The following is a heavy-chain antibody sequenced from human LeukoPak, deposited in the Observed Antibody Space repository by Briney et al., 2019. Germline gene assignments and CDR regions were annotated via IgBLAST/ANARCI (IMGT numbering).Heavy chain of an antibody. J-gene: IGHJ4*02. V-gene: IGHV4-59*02. CDR1: GGSVSSSY. CDR2: IYHSGST. D-gene: IGHD1-26*01. Sequence: PSETLSLTCTVSGGSVSSSYWIWIRQPPGKGLEWIGYIYHSGSTSYNPSLKSRVPMSLDTSKKQFSLRLSSVTAADTPVYYCARGATAWVHFDSWGQGTLVTVSS. CDR3: ARGATAWVHFDS.